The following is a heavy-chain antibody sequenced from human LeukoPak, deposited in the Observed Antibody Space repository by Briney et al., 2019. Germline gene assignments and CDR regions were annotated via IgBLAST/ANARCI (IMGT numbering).Heavy chain of an antibody. J-gene: IGHJ4*02. CDR3: AKWGGPGYFDY. D-gene: IGHD3-3*01. CDR1: GYTFTSYA. Sequence: ASVKVSCKASGYTFTSYAMHWVRQAPGQRLEWMGWINAGNGNTKYSQKFQGRVTMTRNTSISTAYMELSSLRSEDTAVYYCAKWGGPGYFDYWGQGTLVTVSS. V-gene: IGHV1-3*01. CDR2: INAGNGNT.